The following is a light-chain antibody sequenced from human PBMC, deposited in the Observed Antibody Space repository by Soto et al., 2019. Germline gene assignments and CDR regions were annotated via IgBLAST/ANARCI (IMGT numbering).Light chain of an antibody. CDR3: SSYTTPSTPYV. J-gene: IGLJ1*01. CDR2: EVN. Sequence: QSVLTQPASVSGSPGQSITISCTGTTSDVGGYDYVSWYQHHPDKAPKLIIYEVNYRPSGVSNRFSGSKSGNTASLTISGLQSEDEADYYCSSYTTPSTPYVFGTGTKLTVL. CDR1: TSDVGGYDY. V-gene: IGLV2-14*01.